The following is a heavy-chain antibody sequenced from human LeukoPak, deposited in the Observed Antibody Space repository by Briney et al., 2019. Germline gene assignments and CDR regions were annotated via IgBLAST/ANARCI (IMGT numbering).Heavy chain of an antibody. CDR3: ARHKYGGYEGVFDY. Sequence: SETLSLTCTVSGGSISGYFWVWIRQPPGKGLEWIGYIYYSGSTNYNPSLKSRVTISIDTSKNQFSLGLNSVTAADTGVEYCARHKYGGYEGVFDYWGRGTLVSVSS. V-gene: IGHV4-59*08. CDR1: GGSISGYF. J-gene: IGHJ4*02. D-gene: IGHD5-12*01. CDR2: IYYSGST.